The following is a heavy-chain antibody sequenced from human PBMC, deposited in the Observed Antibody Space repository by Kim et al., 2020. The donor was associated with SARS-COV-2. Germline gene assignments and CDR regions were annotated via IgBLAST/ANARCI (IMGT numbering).Heavy chain of an antibody. CDR2: IYYSGST. Sequence: SETLSLTCTVSGGSISSSRYYWGWIRQPPGKGLEWIGSIYYSGSTYYNPSLKSRVTISVDTSKNQFSLKLSSVTAADTAVYYCLIAPNRYYDYWGQGTLVTVSS. D-gene: IGHD2-21*01. J-gene: IGHJ4*02. CDR1: GGSISSSRYY. V-gene: IGHV4-39*01. CDR3: LIAPNRYYDY.